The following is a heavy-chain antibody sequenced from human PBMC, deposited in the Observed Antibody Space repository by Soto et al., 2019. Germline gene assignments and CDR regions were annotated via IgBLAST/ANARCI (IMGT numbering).Heavy chain of an antibody. D-gene: IGHD1-7*01. Sequence: SETLSLTCTVSGGSVRDGSYYWAWLRQPPGKGLEWIGHIYHSGSTIYNPSLKSRVTISIDTSKSQFSLNLNSMTAADTAVYYCAGYNWNYYFDPWGQGTLVTVSS. V-gene: IGHV4-61*01. CDR1: GGSVRDGSYY. J-gene: IGHJ5*02. CDR2: IYHSGST. CDR3: AGYNWNYYFDP.